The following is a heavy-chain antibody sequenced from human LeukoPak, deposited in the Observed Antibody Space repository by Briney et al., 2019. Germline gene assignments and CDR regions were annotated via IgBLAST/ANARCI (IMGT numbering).Heavy chain of an antibody. Sequence: GGSLRLSCAASGFTFSSYSMNWVRQAPGKGLEWVSSISSSSSYIYYADSVKGRFTISRDNAKNSLYLQRNSLRAEDTAVYYCARDEIPYYDILTGYSRDTNFDYWGQGTLVTVSS. V-gene: IGHV3-21*01. D-gene: IGHD3-9*01. CDR1: GFTFSSYS. CDR2: ISSSSSYI. CDR3: ARDEIPYYDILTGYSRDTNFDY. J-gene: IGHJ4*02.